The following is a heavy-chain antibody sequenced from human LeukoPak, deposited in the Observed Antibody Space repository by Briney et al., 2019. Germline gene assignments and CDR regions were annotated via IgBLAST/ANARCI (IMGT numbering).Heavy chain of an antibody. J-gene: IGHJ4*02. CDR3: AIDKSGTFDY. V-gene: IGHV3-74*01. D-gene: IGHD3-10*01. CDR2: INSDESST. Sequence: GPSLRLSCAASGFTFSSYWMEWARQVRGEGLVWVSRINSDESSTNYADSVKGRFTISRDNPKNTLYLQTNSLRAEDTAVYYCAIDKSGTFDYWGQETLVTLSS. CDR1: GFTFSSYW.